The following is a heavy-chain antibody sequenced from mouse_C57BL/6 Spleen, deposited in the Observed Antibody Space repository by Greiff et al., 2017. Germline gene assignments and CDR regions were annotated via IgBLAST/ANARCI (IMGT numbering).Heavy chain of an antibody. CDR1: GYTFTSYT. Sequence: QVQLQQSGAELARPGASVKMSCKASGYTFTSYTMHWVKQRPGQGLEWIGYINPSSGYTKYNQKFKDKATLTADKSSSTAYMQLSSLTSEDSAVXYCARGGTGYFDVWGTGTTVTVSS. V-gene: IGHV1-4*01. D-gene: IGHD3-3*01. CDR2: INPSSGYT. CDR3: ARGGTGYFDV. J-gene: IGHJ1*03.